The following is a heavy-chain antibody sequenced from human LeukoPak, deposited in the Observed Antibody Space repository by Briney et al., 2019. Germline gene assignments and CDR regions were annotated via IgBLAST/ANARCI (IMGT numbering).Heavy chain of an antibody. CDR2: ISYDGSNK. D-gene: IGHD6-19*01. CDR3: AKDRSIAVAGTEGYFQH. J-gene: IGHJ1*01. V-gene: IGHV3-30*18. Sequence: GESLRLSCAGFGFTFNTYGMHWVRQAPDKGLEWVAVISYDGSNKYYADSVKGRFTISRDNSKNTLYLQMNSLRAEDTAVYYCAKDRSIAVAGTEGYFQHWGQGTLVTVSS. CDR1: GFTFNTYG.